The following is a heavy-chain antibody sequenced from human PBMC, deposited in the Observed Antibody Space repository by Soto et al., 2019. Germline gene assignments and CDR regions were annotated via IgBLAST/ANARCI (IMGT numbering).Heavy chain of an antibody. CDR2: ISYDGSNK. Sequence: QVQLVESGGGVVQPGRSLRLSCAASGFTFSSYAMHWVRQAPGKGLEWVAVISYDGSNKYYADSVKGRFTISRDNSKNTLYLQMNSLRAEDTEVYCCAREVGDTAKEVGEDYYYGMDVWGQGTTVTVSS. D-gene: IGHD5-18*01. CDR1: GFTFSSYA. CDR3: AREVGDTAKEVGEDYYYGMDV. J-gene: IGHJ6*02. V-gene: IGHV3-30-3*01.